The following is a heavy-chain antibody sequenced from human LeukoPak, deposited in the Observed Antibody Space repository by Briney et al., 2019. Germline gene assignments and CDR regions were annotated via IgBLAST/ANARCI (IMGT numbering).Heavy chain of an antibody. CDR3: ARFGHSYGLDY. Sequence: SETLSLTCTVSGGSISSYYWSWIRQPPGKGLEWIGYIYYNGSTNYNPSLKSRVTISVDTSKNQFSLKLSSVTAADTAVYYCARFGHSYGLDYWGQGTLVTVSS. CDR2: IYYNGST. J-gene: IGHJ4*02. CDR1: GGSISSYY. D-gene: IGHD5-18*01. V-gene: IGHV4-59*08.